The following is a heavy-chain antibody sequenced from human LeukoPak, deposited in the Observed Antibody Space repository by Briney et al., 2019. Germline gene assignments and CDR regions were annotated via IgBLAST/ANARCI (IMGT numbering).Heavy chain of an antibody. CDR2: FSLGGSGTT. CDR1: GASITTYS. Sequence: PSETLSLTCIVSGASITTYSWNWLRQSPGKGLEWIGYFSLGGSGTTSYTSSLKSRVTISRDTSKNQLSLKLTSVTAADTAVYYRASHNDYSNNRQGAFDIWGQGTMVTVSS. V-gene: IGHV4-59*01. J-gene: IGHJ3*02. CDR3: ASHNDYSNNRQGAFDI. D-gene: IGHD4-11*01.